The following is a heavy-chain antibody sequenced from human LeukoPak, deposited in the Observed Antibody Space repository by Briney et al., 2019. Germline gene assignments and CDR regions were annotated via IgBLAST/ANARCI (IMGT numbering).Heavy chain of an antibody. Sequence: GGTLRLSCAASGFTFSNYGMNWVRQAPGKGLEWVSALSSSGGSTYYADSVKGRFTISRDNSKNTLYLQMNSLRAEDTAVYYCAKSPVQLERGGVVWYYYYYMDVWGKGTTVTVSS. V-gene: IGHV3-23*01. CDR3: AKSPVQLERGGVVWYYYYYMDV. CDR1: GFTFSNYG. CDR2: LSSSGGST. J-gene: IGHJ6*03. D-gene: IGHD1-1*01.